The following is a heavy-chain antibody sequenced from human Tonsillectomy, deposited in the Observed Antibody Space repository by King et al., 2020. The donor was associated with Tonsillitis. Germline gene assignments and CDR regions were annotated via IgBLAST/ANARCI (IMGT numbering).Heavy chain of an antibody. V-gene: IGHV3-30*18. D-gene: IGHD1-14*01. CDR1: GLTFSSCG. Sequence: VQLVESGGGVVQSGASLRLSCADFGLTFSSCGMHWVRQAPGRGLEWVAGISSDGHNKYYAESVKGRLTISRDNSKNTQYVKMNSLRVADPAVYYCAKEGINYGRTTPSSPFDYWGQGTPVTAPS. CDR3: AKEGINYGRTTPSSPFDY. J-gene: IGHJ4*02. CDR2: ISSDGHNK.